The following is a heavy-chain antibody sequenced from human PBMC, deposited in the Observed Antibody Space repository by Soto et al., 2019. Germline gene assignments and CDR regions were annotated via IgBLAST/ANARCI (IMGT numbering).Heavy chain of an antibody. V-gene: IGHV3-64*01. J-gene: IGHJ4*02. CDR1: GFTFSSYA. D-gene: IGHD1-26*01. Sequence: GGSLRLSCAASGFTFSSYAMHWVRQAPGKGLEYVSAINSNGGSTYYANSVKGRFTISRDNSKNTLYLQMGSLRAEDMAVYYCARAEWELQIDYWGQGTLVTVSS. CDR3: ARAEWELQIDY. CDR2: INSNGGST.